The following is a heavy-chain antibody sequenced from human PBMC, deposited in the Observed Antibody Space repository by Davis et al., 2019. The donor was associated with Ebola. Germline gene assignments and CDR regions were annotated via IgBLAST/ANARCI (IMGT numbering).Heavy chain of an antibody. J-gene: IGHJ4*02. V-gene: IGHV4-31*03. Sequence: MPSETLSLTCTVSGGSISSGGYYWSWIRQHPGKGLEWIGYIYYSGSTSYNPSLKSRVTISVDTSKNQFSLKLSSVTAADTAVYYCAREKGYYYDSSGYYSMRYFDYWGQGTLVTVSS. D-gene: IGHD3-22*01. CDR3: AREKGYYYDSSGYYSMRYFDY. CDR1: GGSISSGGYY. CDR2: IYYSGST.